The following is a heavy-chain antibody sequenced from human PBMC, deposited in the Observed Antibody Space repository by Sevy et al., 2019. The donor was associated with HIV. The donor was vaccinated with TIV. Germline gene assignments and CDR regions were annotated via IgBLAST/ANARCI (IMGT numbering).Heavy chain of an antibody. CDR3: ARESPYIAAAGKYYYYNGMDV. V-gene: IGHV4-59*02. J-gene: IGHJ6*02. Sequence: SETLSLTCTVSGGSVSSYFWSWIRQPPGKGLEWVGYIYYSGSTDYNPSLKSRVTISLDTSKNQFTLQLSSVTAADTAVYYCARESPYIAAAGKYYYYNGMDVWGQGTTVTVS. CDR1: GGSVSSYF. D-gene: IGHD6-13*01. CDR2: IYYSGST.